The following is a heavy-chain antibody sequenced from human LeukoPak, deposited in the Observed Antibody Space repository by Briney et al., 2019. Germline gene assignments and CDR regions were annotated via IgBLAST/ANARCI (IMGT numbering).Heavy chain of an antibody. CDR3: AKEDGNYGSGRYYYFDY. CDR2: IDKNGGST. D-gene: IGHD3-10*01. CDR1: GFTFDEYG. J-gene: IGHJ4*02. V-gene: IGHV3-20*04. Sequence: GGSLRLSCAASGFTFDEYGMSWVRQVPGKGLEWVSGIDKNGGSTDYADSVKGRFTISRDNAKNSVYLQMNSLRAEDTALYYCAKEDGNYGSGRYYYFDYWGQGTLVTVSS.